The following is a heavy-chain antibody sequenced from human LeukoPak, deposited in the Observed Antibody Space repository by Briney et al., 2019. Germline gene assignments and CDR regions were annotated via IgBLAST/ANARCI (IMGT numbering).Heavy chain of an antibody. J-gene: IGHJ4*02. Sequence: GGSLRLSCGAPGFTFSSYAMSWVRQAPGKGLEWVSGLTGSGSTTYYADSVKGRFTISRDNSKNTLFLQMNSLRAEDTAIYYCARHDYSNYPYYFDYWGQGTLVSVS. CDR3: ARHDYSNYPYYFDY. CDR1: GFTFSSYA. CDR2: LTGSGSTT. V-gene: IGHV3-23*01. D-gene: IGHD4-11*01.